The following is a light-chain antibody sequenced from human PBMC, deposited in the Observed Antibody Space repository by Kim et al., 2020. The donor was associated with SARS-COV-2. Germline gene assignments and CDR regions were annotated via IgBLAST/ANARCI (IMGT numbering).Light chain of an antibody. V-gene: IGLV1-47*01. CDR3: VANDDRLNGIL. J-gene: IGLJ2*01. CDR1: SSDIGSHY. Sequence: GQTVTISCSGGSSDIGSHYVYWYQHLPGTAPKLLIYRNDQRPSGVPDRFSGSKSGTSASLAISGLRSADEADYYCVANDDRLNGILFGGGTQLTVL. CDR2: RND.